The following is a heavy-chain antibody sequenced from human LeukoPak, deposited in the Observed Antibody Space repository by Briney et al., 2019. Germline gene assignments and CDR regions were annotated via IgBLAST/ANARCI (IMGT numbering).Heavy chain of an antibody. Sequence: SETPSLTCTVSGVSISSYYWSWIRQPPGKGLEWIGYIYYSGSTNYNPSLKSRVTISVDTSKNQFSLKLNSVTAADTAVYYCARVDLVGATEFDYWGQGTLVTVSS. V-gene: IGHV4-59*01. CDR3: ARVDLVGATEFDY. D-gene: IGHD1-26*01. J-gene: IGHJ4*02. CDR2: IYYSGST. CDR1: GVSISSYY.